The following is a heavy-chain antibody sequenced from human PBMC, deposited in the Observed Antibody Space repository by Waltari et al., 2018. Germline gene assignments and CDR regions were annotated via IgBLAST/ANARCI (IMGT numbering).Heavy chain of an antibody. V-gene: IGHV3-9*01. CDR1: VFTFDDYA. D-gene: IGHD4-4*01. CDR3: AKDPGATAGYYFDY. Sequence: EVQLVESGGGLVQPGRSLRLSCAASVFTFDDYALHWVRQAPGKGLEWVSGISWNSGSIGYADSVKGRFTISRDNAKNSLYLQMNSLRAEDTALYYCAKDPGATAGYYFDYWGQGTLVTVSS. CDR2: ISWNSGSI. J-gene: IGHJ4*02.